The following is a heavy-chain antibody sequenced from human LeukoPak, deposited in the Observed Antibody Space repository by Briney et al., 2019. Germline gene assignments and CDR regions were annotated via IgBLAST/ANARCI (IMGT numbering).Heavy chain of an antibody. J-gene: IGHJ4*02. CDR3: ARDAVSQYYDFWSGYLY. D-gene: IGHD3-3*01. V-gene: IGHV3-30-3*01. CDR2: ISYDGSNK. CDR1: GFTFSSYA. Sequence: PGGSLRLSCAASGFTFSSYAMHWVRQAPSKGLEWVAVISYDGSNKYYADSVKGRFTISRDNSKNTLYLQMNSLRAEDTVVYYCARDAVSQYYDFWSGYLYWGQGTLVTVSS.